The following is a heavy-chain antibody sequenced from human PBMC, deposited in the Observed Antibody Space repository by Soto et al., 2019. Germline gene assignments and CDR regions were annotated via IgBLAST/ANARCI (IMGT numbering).Heavy chain of an antibody. D-gene: IGHD2-2*01. CDR2: ISYDGSNK. CDR3: ARDRGSYCSSTSCSGNYYYYGMDV. Sequence: GGSLRLSCAASGFTFSSYAMHWVRQAPGKGLEWVAVISYDGSNKYYADSVKGRFTISRDNSKNTLYLQMNSLRAEDTAVYYCARDRGSYCSSTSCSGNYYYYGMDVWGQGTTVTVSS. V-gene: IGHV3-30-3*01. CDR1: GFTFSSYA. J-gene: IGHJ6*02.